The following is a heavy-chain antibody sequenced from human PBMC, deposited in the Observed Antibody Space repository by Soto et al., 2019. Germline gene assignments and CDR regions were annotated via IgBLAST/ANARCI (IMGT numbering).Heavy chain of an antibody. D-gene: IGHD3-10*01. Sequence: AAVKVSCKASGYTFTSYGISWVRQAPGQGLEWMGWISAYNGNTNYAQKLQGRVTMTTDTSTSTAYMELRSLRSDDTAVYYCARDITGGYGSGSYYRYYYYYYGMDVWGQGTTVTVYS. CDR2: ISAYNGNT. V-gene: IGHV1-18*01. J-gene: IGHJ6*02. CDR3: ARDITGGYGSGSYYRYYYYYYGMDV. CDR1: GYTFTSYG.